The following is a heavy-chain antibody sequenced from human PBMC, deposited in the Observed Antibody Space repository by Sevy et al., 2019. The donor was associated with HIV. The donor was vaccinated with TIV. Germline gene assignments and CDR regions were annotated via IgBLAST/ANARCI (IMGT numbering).Heavy chain of an antibody. V-gene: IGHV3-30*02. CDR1: GFTFSNYG. CDR2: IRFDATIK. D-gene: IGHD2-2*01. CDR3: AKVLRIVEIPAAIDYHYGMDV. Sequence: GGSLRLSCAASGFTFSNYGMHWVRQAPGKGLEWVAFIRFDATIKYYRDSVKGRLTISRDNSKSTLYLQMNSLRAEDTAVYFCAKVLRIVEIPAAIDYHYGMDVWGQGTTVTVSS. J-gene: IGHJ6*02.